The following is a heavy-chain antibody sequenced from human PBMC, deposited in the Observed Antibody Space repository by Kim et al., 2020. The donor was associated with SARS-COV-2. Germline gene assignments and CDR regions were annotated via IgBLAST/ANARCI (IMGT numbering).Heavy chain of an antibody. CDR1: GFTFSGCA. CDR3: AKAPGSSSPYYSDF. V-gene: IGHV3-23*01. CDR2: VTGTGVST. Sequence: GGSLRLSCAASGFTFSGCAMNWVRQAPGKELEWVSTVTGTGVSTFYADSVKGRFTISRDNSKNTLYLQMNSLRAEDTALYYCAKAPGSSSPYYSDFWGQGTLVTVSS. D-gene: IGHD3-10*01. J-gene: IGHJ4*02.